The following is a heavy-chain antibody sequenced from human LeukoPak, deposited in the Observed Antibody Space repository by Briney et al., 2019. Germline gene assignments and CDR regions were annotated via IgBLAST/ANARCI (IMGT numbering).Heavy chain of an antibody. J-gene: IGHJ4*02. Sequence: SETLSLTCTVSGGSISSYYWSWIRQPPGKGLEWIGCIYYSGSTDYNPSLKSRVTISVDTSKNQFSLKLSSVTAADTAVYYCASGAYSSSSYWGQGTLVTVSS. CDR3: ASGAYSSSSY. V-gene: IGHV4-59*12. CDR1: GGSISSYY. CDR2: IYYSGST. D-gene: IGHD6-6*01.